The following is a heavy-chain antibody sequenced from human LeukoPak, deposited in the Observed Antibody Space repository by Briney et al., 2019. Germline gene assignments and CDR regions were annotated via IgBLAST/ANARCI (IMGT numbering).Heavy chain of an antibody. Sequence: PGGSLRLSCAASGFSFGSYAMNWVRQAPGKGLEWVSGISWNSGSIGYADSVKGRFTISRDNAKNSLYLQMNSLRAEDTALYYCAKVLYDYGMDVWGQGTTVTVSS. D-gene: IGHD2-2*02. CDR1: GFSFGSYA. J-gene: IGHJ6*02. V-gene: IGHV3-9*01. CDR3: AKVLYDYGMDV. CDR2: ISWNSGSI.